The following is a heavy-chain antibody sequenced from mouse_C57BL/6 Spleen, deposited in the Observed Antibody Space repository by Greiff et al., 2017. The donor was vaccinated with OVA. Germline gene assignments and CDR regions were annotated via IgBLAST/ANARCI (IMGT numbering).Heavy chain of an antibody. CDR3: AREGYYGSSVDY. D-gene: IGHD1-1*01. J-gene: IGHJ2*01. Sequence: QVQLQQPGAELVRPGSSVKLSCKASGYTFTSYWMHWVKQRPLQGLEWIGNIDPSVSETSYNQKFKDKATLTVDKSSSTAYMQLSSLESEDYAVYYGAREGYYGSSVDYWGQGTTLTVSS. CDR2: IDPSVSET. V-gene: IGHV1-52*01. CDR1: GYTFTSYW.